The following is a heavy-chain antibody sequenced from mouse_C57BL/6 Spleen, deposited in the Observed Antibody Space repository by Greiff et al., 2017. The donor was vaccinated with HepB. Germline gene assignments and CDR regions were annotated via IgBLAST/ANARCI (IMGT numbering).Heavy chain of an antibody. Sequence: VQLQQSGPVLVKPGPSVKISCKASGFTFTDYYMHWVKQSHGKSLEWIGLVYPYNGGTSYNQKFKGKATLTVDTSSSTAYMELNSLTSEDSAVYYCARSGLYGSSPYCYFDVWGTGTTVTVSS. J-gene: IGHJ1*03. V-gene: IGHV1-36*01. CDR2: VYPYNGGT. CDR1: GFTFTDYY. CDR3: ARSGLYGSSPYCYFDV. D-gene: IGHD1-1*01.